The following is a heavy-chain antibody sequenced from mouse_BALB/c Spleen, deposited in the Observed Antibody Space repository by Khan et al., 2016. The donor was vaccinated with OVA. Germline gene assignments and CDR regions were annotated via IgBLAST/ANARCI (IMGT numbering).Heavy chain of an antibody. D-gene: IGHD1-1*02. V-gene: IGHV2-2*02. CDR3: ARNRNGYFDS. CDR1: GFSLANYG. Sequence: QVQLKQSGPGLVQPSQSLSITCTVSGFSLANYGVHWVRQSPGKGLEWLGVIWSGGITDYNATFISRLSISKDNSKGQVFFKMNSQQANDTSIYYCARNRNGYFDSWGQGSTLTVSA. CDR2: IWSGGIT. J-gene: IGHJ2*01.